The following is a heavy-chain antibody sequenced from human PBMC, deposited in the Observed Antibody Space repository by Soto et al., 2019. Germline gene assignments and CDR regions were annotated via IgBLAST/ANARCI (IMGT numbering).Heavy chain of an antibody. CDR1: GFTFSSYS. J-gene: IGHJ5*02. Sequence: GGSLRLSCAASGFTFSSYSMNWVRQAPGKGLEWVSYISSSSSTIYYADSVKGRFTISRDNAKNSLYLQMNSLRAEDTAVYYCAREGGARFTMAASRWFDPWGQGTLVTVSS. D-gene: IGHD3-10*01. CDR3: AREGGARFTMAASRWFDP. CDR2: ISSSSSTI. V-gene: IGHV3-48*01.